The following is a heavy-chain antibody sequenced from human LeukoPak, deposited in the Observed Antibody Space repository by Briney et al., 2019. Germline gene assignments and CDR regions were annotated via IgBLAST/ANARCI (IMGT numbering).Heavy chain of an antibody. CDR2: IYTSGST. V-gene: IGHV4-61*02. J-gene: IGHJ4*02. Sequence: SQTLSLTCTVSGGSISSGSYYWSWIRQPAGKGLEWIGRIYTSGSTNYNPSLKSRVTISVDTSKNQFSLKLSSVTAADTAAYYCARGAGTEAMVLGGRGYFDYWGQGTLVTVSS. D-gene: IGHD5-18*01. CDR3: ARGAGTEAMVLGGRGYFDY. CDR1: GGSISSGSYY.